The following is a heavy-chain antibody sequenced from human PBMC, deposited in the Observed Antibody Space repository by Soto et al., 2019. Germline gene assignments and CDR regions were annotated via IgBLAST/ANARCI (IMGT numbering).Heavy chain of an antibody. V-gene: IGHV4-30-4*08. CDR2: IYYSGSS. J-gene: IGHJ4*02. D-gene: IGHD2-15*01. CDR1: GGSISGDYY. Sequence: QVRLHESGPGLVKPSQTLSLTCSVSGGSISGDYYWSWIRQSPEKGLEWIGYIYYSGSSYSNPALQCRLRLPLDTAKNQFSRELRSWTAAYTAGSYGARGGARWPGYFDSWGQGALVAVSS. CDR3: ARGGARWPGYFDS.